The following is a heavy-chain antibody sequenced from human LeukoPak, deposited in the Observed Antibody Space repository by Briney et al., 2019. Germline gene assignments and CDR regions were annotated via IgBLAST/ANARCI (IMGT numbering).Heavy chain of an antibody. Sequence: GESLKISCKGSGYSFTSYWIGWVRQMPGKGLEWMGIIYPGDSDTRYSPSFQGQVFISADKSISAAYLQWSSLKASDTAMYYCARLRGTFYDAFDIWGQGTMVTASS. CDR2: IYPGDSDT. V-gene: IGHV5-51*01. J-gene: IGHJ3*02. CDR3: ARLRGTFYDAFDI. D-gene: IGHD2/OR15-2a*01. CDR1: GYSFTSYW.